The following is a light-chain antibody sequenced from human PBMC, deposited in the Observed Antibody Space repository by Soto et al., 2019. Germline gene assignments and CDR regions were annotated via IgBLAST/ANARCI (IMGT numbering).Light chain of an antibody. CDR1: QSISSW. V-gene: IGKV1-5*03. J-gene: IGKJ1*01. Sequence: DIQMTQSPSTLSASVGDRVTITCRASQSISSWLAWYQQKPGTAPKLLIYTASTLESGVPSRFSGSGSGTEFTLTSSSLQPDDFATYYCQQYNSYPWTFGQGTKVEIK. CDR2: TAS. CDR3: QQYNSYPWT.